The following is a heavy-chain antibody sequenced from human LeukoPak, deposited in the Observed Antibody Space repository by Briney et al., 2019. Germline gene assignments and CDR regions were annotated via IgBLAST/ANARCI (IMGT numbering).Heavy chain of an antibody. CDR1: GGSISSSSYY. V-gene: IGHV4-39*01. D-gene: IGHD3-3*01. Sequence: PSETLSPTCTVSGGSISSSSYYWGWIRQPPGKGLEWIGSIYYSGSTYYNPSLKSRVTISVETSKSQFSLKLSSVTAADTAVYYCARHSKTYYDFWSGPQLPIYFDYWGQGTLVTVSS. CDR2: IYYSGST. J-gene: IGHJ4*02. CDR3: ARHSKTYYDFWSGPQLPIYFDY.